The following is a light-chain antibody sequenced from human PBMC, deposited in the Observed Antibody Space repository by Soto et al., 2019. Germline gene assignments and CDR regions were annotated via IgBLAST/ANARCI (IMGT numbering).Light chain of an antibody. V-gene: IGKV3-11*01. J-gene: IGKJ1*01. CDR3: QQRNNWPPEIT. Sequence: EIVVSQSPATLSLSKGERATLSCRASQSISIYLAWYQQKPGQAPRLLIYDASNRATGIPARFSGSGSGTDFTLTISSLEPEDFAVYYCQQRNNWPPEITFGQGTKVEI. CDR1: QSISIY. CDR2: DAS.